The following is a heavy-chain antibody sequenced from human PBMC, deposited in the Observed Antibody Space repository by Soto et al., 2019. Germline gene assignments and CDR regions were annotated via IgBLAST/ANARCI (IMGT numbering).Heavy chain of an antibody. CDR1: GYTCTTHY. CDR3: ARDLYAESVS. J-gene: IGHJ5*02. D-gene: IGHD3-16*01. CDR2: INPSGGST. Sequence: ASVRSSCRAFGYTCTTHYTHYDRQAPGQGLEWMGIINPSGGSTSYAQRFQGRVTMTRDTSTSTVYMELSSLRSEDTAVYYCARDLYAESVSWGQGTLVTVSS. V-gene: IGHV1-46*01.